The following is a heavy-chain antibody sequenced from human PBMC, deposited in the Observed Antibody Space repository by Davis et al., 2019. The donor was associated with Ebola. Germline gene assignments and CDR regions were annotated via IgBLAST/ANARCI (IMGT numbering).Heavy chain of an antibody. J-gene: IGHJ4*02. CDR1: GYSFTNYW. Sequence: GESLKISCKASGYSFTNYWIAWVRQTPGKGLEWMGIIYPGDSDTRYSPSFQGQVTISADKSISTAYLQWSSLKASDTAMYYCARKESLYWSPNDYWGQGTLVTVSS. CDR3: ARKESLYWSPNDY. CDR2: IYPGDSDT. V-gene: IGHV5-51*01. D-gene: IGHD2-15*01.